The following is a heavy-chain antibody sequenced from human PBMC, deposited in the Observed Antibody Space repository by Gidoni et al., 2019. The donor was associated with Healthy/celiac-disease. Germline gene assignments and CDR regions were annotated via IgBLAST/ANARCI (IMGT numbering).Heavy chain of an antibody. V-gene: IGHV3-23*01. Sequence: EVQLLESGGGLVQPGGTLRLSCAASGFTFSSYAMSWVRPAPGKGLEVVSAISGSGGSTYYADSVKGRFTISRDNSKNTLYLQMNSLRAEDTAVYYCAKAPHYYDILTGLLDYWGQGTLVTVSS. CDR3: AKAPHYYDILTGLLDY. J-gene: IGHJ4*02. CDR2: ISGSGGST. CDR1: GFTFSSYA. D-gene: IGHD3-9*01.